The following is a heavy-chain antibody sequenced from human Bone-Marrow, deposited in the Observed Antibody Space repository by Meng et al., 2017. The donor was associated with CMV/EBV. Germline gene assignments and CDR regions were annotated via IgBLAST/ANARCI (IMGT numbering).Heavy chain of an antibody. CDR1: GGSISSYY. Sequence: GSLRLSCTVSGGSISSYYWSWIRQPPGKGLEWIGYIYNSGRTNYNPSLKSRVTISVDTYKNQFSLKLTSVTTADTAVYFCAREGGATYFPSGTFDIWGQGTMVTVSS. J-gene: IGHJ3*02. CDR3: AREGGATYFPSGTFDI. D-gene: IGHD1-26*01. V-gene: IGHV4-59*01. CDR2: IYNSGRT.